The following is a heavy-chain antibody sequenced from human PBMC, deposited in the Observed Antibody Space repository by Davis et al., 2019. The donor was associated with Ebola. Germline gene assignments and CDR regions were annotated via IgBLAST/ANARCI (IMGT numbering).Heavy chain of an antibody. D-gene: IGHD6-13*01. J-gene: IGHJ4*02. CDR2: ISSSGART. V-gene: IGHV3-23*01. Sequence: GESLKISCAASEFMVSSHHMTWVRQAPGKGLEWVSLISSSGARTYYADSVKGRFTISRDDSKNTLYLEMNSLGAEDTAVYDCALGQQLGQWGQGTVVIVSS. CDR3: ALGQQLGQ. CDR1: EFMVSSHH.